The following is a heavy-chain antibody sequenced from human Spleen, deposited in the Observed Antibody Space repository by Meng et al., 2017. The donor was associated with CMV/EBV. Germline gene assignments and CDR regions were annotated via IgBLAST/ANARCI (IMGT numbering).Heavy chain of an antibody. V-gene: IGHV3-21*01. Sequence: GESLKISCAASGFIFSSYNMSWVRQAPGKGLEWVSSISSSSRYIYYADSVEGRFTISRDNAKNSLYLQMNSLRAEDTAVYYCARDLVASTGKSFDYWGQGTLVTVSS. CDR3: ARDLVASTGKSFDY. D-gene: IGHD2-15*01. J-gene: IGHJ4*02. CDR2: ISSSSRYI. CDR1: GFIFSSYN.